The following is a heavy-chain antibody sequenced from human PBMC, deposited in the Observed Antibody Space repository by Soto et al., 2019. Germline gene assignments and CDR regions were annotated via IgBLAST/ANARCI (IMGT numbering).Heavy chain of an antibody. CDR3: ATAGGDIVATNGVDY. Sequence: GSSVKVSCKASGYTFINFDISWVRQAAGQGLEWLGWMNPGSGKTGYAQKFQGRVTITADESTSTAYMELSSLRSEDTAVYYCATAGGDIVATNGVDYWGQGTMVIVSS. D-gene: IGHD5-12*01. CDR2: MNPGSGKT. CDR1: GYTFINFD. V-gene: IGHV1-8*03. J-gene: IGHJ4*02.